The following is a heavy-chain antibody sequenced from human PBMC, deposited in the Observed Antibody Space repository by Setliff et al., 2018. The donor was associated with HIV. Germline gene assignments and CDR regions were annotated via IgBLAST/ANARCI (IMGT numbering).Heavy chain of an antibody. J-gene: IGHJ4*02. CDR3: ARGLYGSGSFFFDS. CDR1: SGSISSGTYY. CDR2: IDYSGSA. Sequence: SETLSLTCTVSSGSISSGTYYWSWIRQYPGKGLEWIGYIDYSGSAFYNPSLKSRLSISVDTSKRQFSLKLTSVTAADTAVYYCARGLYGSGSFFFDSWGRGTLVTVSS. D-gene: IGHD3-10*01. V-gene: IGHV4-31*03.